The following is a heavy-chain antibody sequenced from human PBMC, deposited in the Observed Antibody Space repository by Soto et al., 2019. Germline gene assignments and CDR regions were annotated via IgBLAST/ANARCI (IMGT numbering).Heavy chain of an antibody. J-gene: IGHJ3*01. CDR1: NSSLGAFH. D-gene: IGHD3-10*02. Sequence: QVHLEQWGAGLLKPSETLSLTCAIYNSSLGAFHWTWIRQPPGKGLEWIGELIHGGSTNYNPSLKGRVTFSLDTSKSQFSLHVMSVTAADTAVYYCARSPLSYDYVRQTWREVGDSFDVWGRGTSVTVSS. CDR3: ARSPLSYDYVRQTWREVGDSFDV. V-gene: IGHV4-34*02. CDR2: LIHGGST.